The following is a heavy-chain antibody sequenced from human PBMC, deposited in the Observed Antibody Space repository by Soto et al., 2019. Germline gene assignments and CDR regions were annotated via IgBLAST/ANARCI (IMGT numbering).Heavy chain of an antibody. D-gene: IGHD3-3*01. CDR1: GGSFSGYY. CDR3: ARGGSITIFGVVAVDYYYYYMDV. J-gene: IGHJ6*03. V-gene: IGHV4-34*01. CDR2: INHSGST. Sequence: SETLSLTCAVYGGSFSGYYWSWIRQPPGKGLEWIGEINHSGSTNYNPSLKSRVTISVDTSKNQFSLKLSSVTAADTAVYYCARGGSITIFGVVAVDYYYYYMDVWGKGTTVTVSS.